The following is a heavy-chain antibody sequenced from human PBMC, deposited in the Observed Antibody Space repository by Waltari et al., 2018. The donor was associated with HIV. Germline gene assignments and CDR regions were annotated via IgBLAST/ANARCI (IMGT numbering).Heavy chain of an antibody. V-gene: IGHV3-15*01. CDR3: ATDRRGAFDI. Sequence: EVQLVESGGGLIKPGGSLRRACAASGFTFSYAWMGWVRQAPGKGLEWVGRIKTKTDGGTTDYAAPVKGRFTISRDDSKNTLYLQMNNLKTEDTAVYYCATDRRGAFDIWGQGTMVTVSS. CDR1: GFTFSYAW. CDR2: IKTKTDGGTT. J-gene: IGHJ3*02.